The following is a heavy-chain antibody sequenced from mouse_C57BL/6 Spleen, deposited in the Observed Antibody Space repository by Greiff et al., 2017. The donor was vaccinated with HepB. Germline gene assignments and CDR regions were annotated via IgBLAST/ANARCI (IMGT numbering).Heavy chain of an antibody. J-gene: IGHJ3*01. CDR1: GYAFTNYL. V-gene: IGHV1-54*01. CDR2: INPGSGGP. CDR3: ARGGYYPAWFAY. D-gene: IGHD2-3*01. Sequence: QVQLQQSGAELVRPGTSVKVSCKASGYAFTNYLIEWVKQRPGQGLEWIGVINPGSGGPNYNEKFKGKATLTADKSSSHAYMQLSSRTSEDSAVYFCARGGYYPAWFAYWGQGTLVTVSA.